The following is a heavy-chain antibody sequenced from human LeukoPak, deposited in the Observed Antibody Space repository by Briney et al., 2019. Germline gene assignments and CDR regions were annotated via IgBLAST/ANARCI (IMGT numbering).Heavy chain of an antibody. CDR1: GFTFSDYY. CDR3: ARVSSGWYEEYFQH. D-gene: IGHD6-19*01. J-gene: IGHJ1*01. Sequence: GGSLRLSCAASGFTFSDYYMSWIRQAPGKGLEWVSYISSSGSTIYYADSVKGRFTISRDNAKNSLYLQMNSLRAEDTAVYYCARVSSGWYEEYFQHWGQGTLVTVSS. V-gene: IGHV3-11*04. CDR2: ISSSGSTI.